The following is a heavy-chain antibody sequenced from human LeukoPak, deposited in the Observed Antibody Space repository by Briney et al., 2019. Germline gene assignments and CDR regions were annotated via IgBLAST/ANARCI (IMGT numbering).Heavy chain of an antibody. Sequence: GGSLRLSCAASGFTFSSYAMSWVRQAPGKGLQWVSTISGGGCSTYYADSVKGRFTVSRDNSKNTLYLQMNSLRAEDTAIFSCAKGIGGSGSYYALDYWGQGTLVPVSS. CDR3: AKGIGGSGSYYALDY. CDR1: GFTFSSYA. V-gene: IGHV3-23*01. D-gene: IGHD3-10*01. J-gene: IGHJ4*02. CDR2: ISGGGCST.